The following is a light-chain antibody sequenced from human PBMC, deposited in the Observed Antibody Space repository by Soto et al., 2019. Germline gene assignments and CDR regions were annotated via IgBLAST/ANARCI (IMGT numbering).Light chain of an antibody. Sequence: DLQMTQSPSTLSAYVGDRVTITCRASQSIDIWLAWYQQKPGKAPNLLIYKASSLQTGVPSRFSGSGSGTEFTLTINGLQPDDFATYYCQQYMSYSRTFGQGTKVEIK. CDR1: QSIDIW. V-gene: IGKV1-5*03. CDR2: KAS. CDR3: QQYMSYSRT. J-gene: IGKJ1*01.